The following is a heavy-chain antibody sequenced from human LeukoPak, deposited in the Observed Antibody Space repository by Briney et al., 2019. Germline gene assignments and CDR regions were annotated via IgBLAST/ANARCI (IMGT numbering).Heavy chain of an antibody. Sequence: SETLSLTCTVSGGSISSSSYYWGWIRQPPGKGLEWIGSIYYSGSTYYSPSLKSRVTISVDTSKNQFSLKLSSVTAADTAVYYCARQVAVAGTLSAFDIWGQGTMVTVSS. D-gene: IGHD6-19*01. CDR2: IYYSGST. CDR3: ARQVAVAGTLSAFDI. V-gene: IGHV4-39*01. J-gene: IGHJ3*02. CDR1: GGSISSSSYY.